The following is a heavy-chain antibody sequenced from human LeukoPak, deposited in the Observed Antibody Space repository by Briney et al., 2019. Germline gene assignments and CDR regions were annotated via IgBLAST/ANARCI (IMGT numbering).Heavy chain of an antibody. CDR1: GGSISSSSYY. V-gene: IGHV4-39*07. CDR2: IYYSGCT. CDR3: AREWKQRYPDAFDI. D-gene: IGHD6-25*01. J-gene: IGHJ3*02. Sequence: SETLSLTCTVSGGSISSSSYYWGWIRQPPGKGLEWIGSIYYSGCTYYNPSLKSRVTISVDTSKNQFSLKLSSVTAADTAVYYCAREWKQRYPDAFDIWGQGTMVTVSS.